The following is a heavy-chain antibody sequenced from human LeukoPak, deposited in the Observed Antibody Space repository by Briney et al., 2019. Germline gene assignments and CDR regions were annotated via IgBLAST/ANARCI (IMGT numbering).Heavy chain of an antibody. D-gene: IGHD3-10*01. CDR3: EKGLPTLYGSGSTYFDY. Sequence: PGGSLRLSCAASGFTFSSYEMNGVRQAPGKGLGWVAFIRYVGSNKYYADSVKGRFTISRDNSKNTLYLQMTSLSAEDTAVYYCEKGLPTLYGSGSTYFDYWGQGTLVTVSS. CDR1: GFTFSSYE. CDR2: IRYVGSNK. V-gene: IGHV3-30*02. J-gene: IGHJ4*02.